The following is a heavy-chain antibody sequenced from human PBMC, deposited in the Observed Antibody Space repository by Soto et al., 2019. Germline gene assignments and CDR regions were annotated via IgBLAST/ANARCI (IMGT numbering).Heavy chain of an antibody. CDR3: ARESSSWMSGGLDY. Sequence: GGSLRLACAASGFTFSSYWMHWVRQAPGKGLVWVSRINSDGSSTSFADSVKGRFTISRDNAKNTLYLQMNSLRAEDTAVYYCARESSSWMSGGLDYWGQGTLVTVSS. J-gene: IGHJ4*02. CDR2: INSDGSST. D-gene: IGHD6-13*01. CDR1: GFTFSSYW. V-gene: IGHV3-74*01.